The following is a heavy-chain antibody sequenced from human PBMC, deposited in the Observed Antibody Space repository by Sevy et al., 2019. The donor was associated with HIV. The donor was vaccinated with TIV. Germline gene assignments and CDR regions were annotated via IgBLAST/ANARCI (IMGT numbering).Heavy chain of an antibody. V-gene: IGHV3-23*01. CDR1: GFTFNSYA. J-gene: IGHJ3*02. CDR2: ISGPIGDT. D-gene: IGHD6-19*01. CDR3: AKDIIAVVGDAFDI. Sequence: GGSLRLSCAASGFTFNSYAMNWVRQAPGKGLEWVSAISGPIGDTYYADSVKGRFTISRDNSMNTLYLQMNSLRAEDTAVYYCAKDIIAVVGDAFDIWGQWTMVTVSS.